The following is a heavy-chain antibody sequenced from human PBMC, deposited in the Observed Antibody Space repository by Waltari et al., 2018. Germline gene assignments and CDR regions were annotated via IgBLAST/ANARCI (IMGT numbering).Heavy chain of an antibody. CDR1: GFTFTTYP. D-gene: IGHD6-25*01. Sequence: QVQLVQSGAEMKKPGASVRVSCTASGFTFTTYPFHWVRQAPGQSLEWMGWINGGTGNTKSSQRFQARVTLSRDTSANTVYMELSSLTSEDTAVYYCVRDGGFYYMDVWGTGTTVIVSS. CDR2: INGGTGNT. J-gene: IGHJ6*03. V-gene: IGHV1-3*01. CDR3: VRDGGFYYMDV.